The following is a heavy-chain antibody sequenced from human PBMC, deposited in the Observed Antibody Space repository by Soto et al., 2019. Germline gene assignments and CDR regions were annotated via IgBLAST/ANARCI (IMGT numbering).Heavy chain of an antibody. CDR2: ITSSGSYV. D-gene: IGHD3-3*02. CDR3: VKDEGIEAMDV. CDR1: GFTFSRNT. V-gene: IGHV3-21*01. Sequence: GSLRLSCVTSGFTFSRNTMNWVRQAPGKGLEWVASITSSGSYVYYADSVKGRFSASRDNAKNSLSLQMDSLRPDDTAIYFCVKDEGIEAMDVWGQGTTVTVSS. J-gene: IGHJ6*02.